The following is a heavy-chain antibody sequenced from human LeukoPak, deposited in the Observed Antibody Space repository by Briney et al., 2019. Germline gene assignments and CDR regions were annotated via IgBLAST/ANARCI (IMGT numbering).Heavy chain of an antibody. CDR1: GFTFSSYS. Sequence: GGSLRLSCAASGFTFSSYSMNWVRQAPGKGLEWVSYISSSSSTIYYADTVKGRSTISRDNAKNSLYLQMNSRRAEDTAVFYCARNPSAAMDYFDYGGQGTLVTVSS. CDR2: ISSSSSTI. D-gene: IGHD2-2*01. J-gene: IGHJ4*02. CDR3: ARNPSAAMDYFDY. V-gene: IGHV3-48*04.